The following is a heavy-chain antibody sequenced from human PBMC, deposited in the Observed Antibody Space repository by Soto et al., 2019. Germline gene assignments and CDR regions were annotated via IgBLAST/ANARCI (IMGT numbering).Heavy chain of an antibody. CDR3: ARDRFGSGSPKRVDAFDI. CDR1: GGTFSSYA. Sequence: SVKVSCKASGGTFSSYAISWVRQAPGQGLEWMGGIIPIFGTANYAQKFQGRVTITADESTSTAYMELSSLRSEDTAVCYCARDRFGSGSPKRVDAFDIWGQGTMVT. D-gene: IGHD1-26*01. V-gene: IGHV1-69*13. J-gene: IGHJ3*02. CDR2: IIPIFGTA.